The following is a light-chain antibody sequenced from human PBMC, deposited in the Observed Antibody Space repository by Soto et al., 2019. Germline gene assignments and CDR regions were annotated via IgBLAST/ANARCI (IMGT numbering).Light chain of an antibody. CDR3: CSYAGSYV. J-gene: IGLJ1*01. CDR2: DVS. Sequence: QSVLTQPRSVSGSPGQSITICCTGTSSDVGGYNYVSWYQQHPGKAPKLMIYDVSKRPSGVPDRFSGSKSGNNASLTISGLQAEDEADYYCCSYAGSYVFGTGTKVTVL. V-gene: IGLV2-11*01. CDR1: SSDVGGYNY.